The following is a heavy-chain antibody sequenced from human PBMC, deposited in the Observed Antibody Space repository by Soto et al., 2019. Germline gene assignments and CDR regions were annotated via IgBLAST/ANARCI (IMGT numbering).Heavy chain of an antibody. CDR2: IYYSGST. Sequence: QVQLQESGPGLVKPSQTLSLTCTVSGGSISSGDYYWSWIRQPPGKGLEWIGYIYYSGSTYYNPALKSRVTISVETSKNQFSLKLSSVTAADTAVYYCARAYSDYVNYYYGMDVWGQGTTVTVSS. CDR1: GGSISSGDYY. J-gene: IGHJ6*02. CDR3: ARAYSDYVNYYYGMDV. D-gene: IGHD4-17*01. V-gene: IGHV4-30-4*01.